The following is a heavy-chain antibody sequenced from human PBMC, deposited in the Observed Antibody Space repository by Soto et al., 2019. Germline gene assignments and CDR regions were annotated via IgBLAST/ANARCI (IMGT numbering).Heavy chain of an antibody. J-gene: IGHJ5*02. CDR3: ARDGDAVYDILTGYSNWFDP. V-gene: IGHV1-18*01. CDR2: ISAYNGNT. D-gene: IGHD3-9*01. CDR1: GYTFTSYG. Sequence: QVQLVQSGAEVKKPGASVKVSCKASGYTFTSYGISWVRQAPGQGLEWMGWISAYNGNTNYAQKLQGRVTMTTDTSTSTACMELRSLRSDDTAVYYCARDGDAVYDILTGYSNWFDPWGQGTLVTVSS.